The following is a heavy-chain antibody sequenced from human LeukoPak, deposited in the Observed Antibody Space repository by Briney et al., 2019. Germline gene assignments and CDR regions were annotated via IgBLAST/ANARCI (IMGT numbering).Heavy chain of an antibody. D-gene: IGHD6-19*01. CDR2: IYSGGST. V-gene: IGHV3-53*04. CDR3: ARSLGGIAVAGTLAFDI. J-gene: IGHJ3*02. CDR1: GFTFSSYT. Sequence: GGSLRLSCAASGFTFSSYTMSWVRQAPGKGLEWVSVIYSGGSTYYADSVKGRFTISRHNSKNTLYLQMNSLRAEDTAVYYCARSLGGIAVAGTLAFDIWGQGTMVTVSS.